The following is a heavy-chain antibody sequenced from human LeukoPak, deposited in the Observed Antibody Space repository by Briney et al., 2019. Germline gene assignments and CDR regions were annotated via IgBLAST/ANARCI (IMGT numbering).Heavy chain of an antibody. CDR1: GYTFTSYG. CDR3: ASQHCSGGSCYCRD. J-gene: IGHJ4*02. V-gene: IGHV1-18*01. Sequence: ASVKVSCKASGYTFTSYGISWVRQAPGQGLEWMGWISAYNGNTNYAQKLQGRVTMTTDTSTSTAYMELSSLRSEDTAVYYCASQHCSGGSCYCRDWGQGTLVTVSS. CDR2: ISAYNGNT. D-gene: IGHD2-15*01.